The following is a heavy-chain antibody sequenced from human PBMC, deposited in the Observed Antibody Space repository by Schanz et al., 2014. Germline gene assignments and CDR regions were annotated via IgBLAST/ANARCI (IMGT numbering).Heavy chain of an antibody. CDR3: VRDYNWGFDN. J-gene: IGHJ4*02. CDR1: GFSFSGSG. V-gene: IGHV3-48*02. D-gene: IGHD7-27*01. CDR2: IKISGDV. Sequence: VQLVESGGGVVQPGGSLRLSCAASGFSFSGSGMHWVRQAPGKGLEWISYIKISGDVFYTDSVKGRFTISRDNAKSSLYLQMSSLRDEDTAIYYCVRDYNWGFDNWGQGSLVTVSS.